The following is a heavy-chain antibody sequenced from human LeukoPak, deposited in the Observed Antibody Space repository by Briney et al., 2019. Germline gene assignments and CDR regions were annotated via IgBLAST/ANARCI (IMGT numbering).Heavy chain of an antibody. CDR3: ARRDSFYGMDV. CDR2: IYSGGST. D-gene: IGHD2-21*01. J-gene: IGHJ6*02. CDR1: GETFSGYF. V-gene: IGHV3-53*01. Sequence: PSETLSLTCAVYGETFSGYFWNIFRQAPGKGLEWVSVIYSGGSTYYADSVKGRFTISRDNSKNTLYLQMNSLRAEDTAVYYCARRDSFYGMDVWGQGTTVTVSS.